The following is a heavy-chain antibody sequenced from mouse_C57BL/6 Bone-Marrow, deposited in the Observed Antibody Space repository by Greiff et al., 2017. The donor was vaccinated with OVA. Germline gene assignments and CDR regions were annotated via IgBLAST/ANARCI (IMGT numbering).Heavy chain of an antibody. CDR2: IHPNSGST. CDR1: GYTFTSYW. Sequence: VQLQQPGAELVKPGASVKLSCKASGYTFTSYWMHWVKQRPGQGLEWIGMIHPNSGSTNYNEKFKSKATLTVDKSSSTAYMELRSLTSEDSAVYYCAREGPLREYYAMDYWGQGTSVTVSS. V-gene: IGHV1-64*01. CDR3: AREGPLREYYAMDY. J-gene: IGHJ4*01. D-gene: IGHD3-3*01.